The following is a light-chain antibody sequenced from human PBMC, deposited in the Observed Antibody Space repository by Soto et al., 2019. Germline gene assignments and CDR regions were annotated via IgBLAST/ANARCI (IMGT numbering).Light chain of an antibody. CDR3: QQRSDRPPT. V-gene: IGKV3-11*01. CDR2: DTS. CDR1: QSVTRF. Sequence: GEEATLSCRASQSVTRFLAWYQQKPGQAPRLLIYDTSNRATGIPARFSGSGSGTDFTLTISSLEPEDFAVYYCQQRSDRPPTFGQGTRLEIK. J-gene: IGKJ5*01.